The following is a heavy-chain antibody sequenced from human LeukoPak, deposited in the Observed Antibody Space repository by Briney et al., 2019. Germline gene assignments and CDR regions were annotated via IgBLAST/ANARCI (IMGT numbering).Heavy chain of an antibody. CDR2: IYYSGST. V-gene: IGHV4-31*03. Sequence: SETLSLTCTVSGGSISSGGYYWSWIRQHPGKGPEWIGYIYYSGSTYYNPSLKSRVTISVDTSKNQFSLKLSSVTAADTAVYYCARGKGLLPSFDYWGQGTLVTVSS. CDR1: GGSISSGGYY. CDR3: ARGKGLLPSFDY. D-gene: IGHD2-15*01. J-gene: IGHJ4*02.